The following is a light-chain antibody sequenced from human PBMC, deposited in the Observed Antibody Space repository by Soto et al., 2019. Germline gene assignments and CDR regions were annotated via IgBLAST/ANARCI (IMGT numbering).Light chain of an antibody. Sequence: DIQLTQSPSFLSASVGDRVTITCRASQGISSYLAWYQQKPGKAPKLLIYAASTLQSGVPSRFSGSGPGTEFTLTISSLQPEDFATYYCQQLNSFPITFGHGTRLEIK. J-gene: IGKJ5*01. V-gene: IGKV1-9*01. CDR1: QGISSY. CDR3: QQLNSFPIT. CDR2: AAS.